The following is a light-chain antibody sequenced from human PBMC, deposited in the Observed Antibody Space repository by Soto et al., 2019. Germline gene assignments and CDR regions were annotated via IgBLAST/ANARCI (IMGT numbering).Light chain of an antibody. V-gene: IGKV1-5*01. CDR1: KNINTW. Sequence: DIQRTHSPSTLSASVVDRVTITCRASKNINTWVACYQQKPGKAPKLLIYDASSLESGVPSRVSGSGSGTELTLTIRSLQTDDFATYYCQQYNTFGTFGQGTKV. CDR2: DAS. CDR3: QQYNTFGT. J-gene: IGKJ1*01.